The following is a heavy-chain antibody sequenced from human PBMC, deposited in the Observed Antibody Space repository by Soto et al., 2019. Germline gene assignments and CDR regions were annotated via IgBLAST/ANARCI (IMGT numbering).Heavy chain of an antibody. Sequence: QVQLVDSGGGVVQPGGSLRLSCAASGFTFSNYTLHWVRQAPDKGLEWVAGLFYNGKAEYYADSVKGRFTISKDNSKNTLYLQKHSLRPVDTAVYSFERASKLGIWPYYFDYWGQGTLVAVSS. CDR2: LFYNGKAE. J-gene: IGHJ4*02. D-gene: IGHD1-26*01. CDR1: GFTFSNYT. CDR3: ERASKLGIWPYYFDY. V-gene: IGHV3-30*01.